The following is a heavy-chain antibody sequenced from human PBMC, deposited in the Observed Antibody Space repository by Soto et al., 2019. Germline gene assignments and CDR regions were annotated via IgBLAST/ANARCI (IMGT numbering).Heavy chain of an antibody. J-gene: IGHJ5*02. D-gene: IGHD6-19*01. CDR2: ISSSSSTV. Sequence: EVQLVESGGGLVQPGGSLRLSCAASGFTFSSYSMNWVRQAPGEGLEWVSYISSSSSTVYYADSVKGRFTISRDNAKNSLDLQMNSLRDEDTAVYYCAREAGTWHLPLNWFDPWGQGTLVTVSS. CDR1: GFTFSSYS. V-gene: IGHV3-48*02. CDR3: AREAGTWHLPLNWFDP.